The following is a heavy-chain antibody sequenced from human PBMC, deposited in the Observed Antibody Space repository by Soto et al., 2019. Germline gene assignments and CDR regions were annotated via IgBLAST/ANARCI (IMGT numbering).Heavy chain of an antibody. CDR3: AKDPVIEPDSYYYGMDV. V-gene: IGHV3-30*18. J-gene: IGHJ6*02. CDR1: GFTFSSYG. D-gene: IGHD3-16*02. Sequence: GGSLRLSCAASGFTFSSYGMHWVRQAPGKGLEWVAVISYDGSSKYYADSVKGRFTISRDNSKNTLYLQLNSLRAEDTAVHYCAKDPVIEPDSYYYGMDVWGQGTTVTVYS. CDR2: ISYDGSSK.